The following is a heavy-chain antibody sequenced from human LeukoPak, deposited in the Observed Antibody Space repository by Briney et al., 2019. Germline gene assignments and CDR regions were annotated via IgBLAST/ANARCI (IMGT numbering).Heavy chain of an antibody. CDR1: GFTFSNYA. CDR2: INHSGST. D-gene: IGHD5-18*01. CDR3: ARPGRGYSYGKRFDY. J-gene: IGHJ4*02. V-gene: IGHV4-34*01. Sequence: GSLRLSCAASGFTFSNYAMSWIRQPPGKGLEWIGEINHSGSTNYNPSLKSRVTISVDTSKNQFSLKLSSVTAADTAVYYCARPGRGYSYGKRFDYWGQGTLVTVSS.